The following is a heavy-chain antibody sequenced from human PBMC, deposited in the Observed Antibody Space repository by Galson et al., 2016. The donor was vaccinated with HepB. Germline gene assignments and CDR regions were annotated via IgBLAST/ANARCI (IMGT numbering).Heavy chain of an antibody. J-gene: IGHJ3*01. Sequence: SLRLSCAASGFTFRSHAMHWVRQAPGKGLEYISAINNNGGSTYYADSVKGRFTISRDNAKNSVYLQMNNLRDEDTGVYYCARELVRSAFDLWGQGTMVTVSS. CDR2: INNNGGST. V-gene: IGHV3-64*04. CDR3: ARELVRSAFDL. CDR1: GFTFRSHA. D-gene: IGHD6-6*01.